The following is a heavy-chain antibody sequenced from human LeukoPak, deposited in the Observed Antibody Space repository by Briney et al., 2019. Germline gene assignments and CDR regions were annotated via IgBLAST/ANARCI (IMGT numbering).Heavy chain of an antibody. V-gene: IGHV4-38-2*02. J-gene: IGHJ4*02. Sequence: SETLSLTCTVSGYSISSGYYWGWIRQLPGKGLEWIGSIYHSGSTYYNPSLKSRVTISVDTSKNQFSLKLSFVTAADTAVYYCARGRYCSGGSCYVEDYWGQGTLVTVSS. CDR2: IYHSGST. CDR1: GYSISSGYY. D-gene: IGHD2-15*01. CDR3: ARGRYCSGGSCYVEDY.